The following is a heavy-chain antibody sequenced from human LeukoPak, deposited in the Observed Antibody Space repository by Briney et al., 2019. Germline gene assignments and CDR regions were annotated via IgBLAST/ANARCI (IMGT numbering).Heavy chain of an antibody. V-gene: IGHV1-24*01. J-gene: IGHJ3*02. CDR3: ARDRSSGWHHDAFDI. Sequence: ASVKVSCKVSGYTLTELSMHWVRQAPGKGLEWMGGFDPEDGETIYAQKFQGRVTITADKSTSTAYMELSSLRSEDTAVYYCARDRSSGWHHDAFDIWGQGTMVTVSS. CDR1: GYTLTELS. D-gene: IGHD6-19*01. CDR2: FDPEDGET.